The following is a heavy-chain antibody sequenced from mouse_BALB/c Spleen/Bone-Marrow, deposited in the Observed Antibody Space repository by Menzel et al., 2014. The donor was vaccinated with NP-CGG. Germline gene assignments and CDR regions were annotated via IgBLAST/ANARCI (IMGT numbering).Heavy chain of an antibody. D-gene: IGHD1-2*01. J-gene: IGHJ2*01. CDR3: ARPHYYGYGY. V-gene: IGHV1-15*01. Sequence: VKLMESGAELVRPGASVTLSCKASGYTFTDYEMHWVKQTPVHGLEWIGAIDPETGGTAYNQKFKSKATLTVDNSSTTAYMELRSLTSEDSAVYYCARPHYYGYGYWGQGTTLTVSS. CDR2: IDPETGGT. CDR1: GYTFTDYE.